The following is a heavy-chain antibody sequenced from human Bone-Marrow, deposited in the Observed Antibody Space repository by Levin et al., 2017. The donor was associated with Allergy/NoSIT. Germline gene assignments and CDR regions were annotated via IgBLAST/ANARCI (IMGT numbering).Heavy chain of an antibody. V-gene: IGHV3-53*01. J-gene: IGHJ3*02. CDR2: LYSDGRT. CDR1: GFSVNNNY. D-gene: IGHD2-21*01. Sequence: GSLRLSCAVSGFSVNNNYMSWVRQAPGKGLEWISLLYSDGRTYYADSVKGRFTISRDNSENTLFLQMSSLRAEDTAVYFCARTLLLDGFDIWGQGTLVTVSS. CDR3: ARTLLLDGFDI.